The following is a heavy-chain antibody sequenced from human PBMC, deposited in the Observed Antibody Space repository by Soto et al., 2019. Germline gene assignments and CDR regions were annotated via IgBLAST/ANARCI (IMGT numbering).Heavy chain of an antibody. J-gene: IGHJ4*02. CDR2: ISYDGSNK. CDR1: GFTFSSYG. CDR3: AKDGQGMSSSWLPFDY. V-gene: IGHV3-30*18. Sequence: QVQLVESGGGAVQPGRSLRLSCAASGFTFSSYGMHWVREAPGQGLEWVAVISYDGSNKYYADSVKGRFTISRDNSKNTLYLQMNTLIAEDTAVYYCAKDGQGMSSSWLPFDYWGQGTLVTVSS. D-gene: IGHD6-13*01.